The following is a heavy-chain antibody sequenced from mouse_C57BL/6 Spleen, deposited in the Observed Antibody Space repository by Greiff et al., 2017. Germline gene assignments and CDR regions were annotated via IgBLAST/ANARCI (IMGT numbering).Heavy chain of an antibody. V-gene: IGHV1-80*01. CDR1: GYAFSSYW. D-gene: IGHD1-1*01. CDR2: IYPGDGDT. J-gene: IGHJ1*03. Sequence: VKLQESGAELVKPGASVKISCKASGYAFSSYWMNWVKQRPGKGLEWIGQIYPGDGDTNYNGKFKGKATLTADKSSSTAYMQLSSLTSEDSAVYFCASGDYYGSRRRYFDVWGTGTTVTVSS. CDR3: ASGDYYGSRRRYFDV.